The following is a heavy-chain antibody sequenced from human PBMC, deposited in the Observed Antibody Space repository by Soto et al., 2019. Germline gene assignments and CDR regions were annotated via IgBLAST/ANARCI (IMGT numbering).Heavy chain of an antibody. J-gene: IGHJ6*02. CDR2: TYYRSKWYN. D-gene: IGHD1-26*01. CDR3: ARSRENPRNGMDV. V-gene: IGHV6-1*01. Sequence: SQTLSLTCAISGDSVSGYSSAWNWIRLSPSRGLEWLGRTYYRSKWYNEFAPSVKSRITINPDTSRNQFSLQLTSVTPEDTAVYYCARSRENPRNGMDVWGQGTTVTVSS. CDR1: GDSVSGYSSA.